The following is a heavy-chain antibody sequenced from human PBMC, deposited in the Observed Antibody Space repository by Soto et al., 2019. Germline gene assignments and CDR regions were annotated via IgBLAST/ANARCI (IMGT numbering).Heavy chain of an antibody. J-gene: IGHJ6*02. CDR1: GYSFTSYW. D-gene: IGHD1-7*01. Sequence: GESLKISCKGSGYSFTSYWISWVRQMPGKGLEWMGRIDPSDSYANYSPSFQGHVTISADKSISTAYLQWSSLKASDTAMYYCARYPNWNYRQPRYYYGIHVWRQGTMVTACS. V-gene: IGHV5-10-1*01. CDR3: ARYPNWNYRQPRYYYGIHV. CDR2: IDPSDSYA.